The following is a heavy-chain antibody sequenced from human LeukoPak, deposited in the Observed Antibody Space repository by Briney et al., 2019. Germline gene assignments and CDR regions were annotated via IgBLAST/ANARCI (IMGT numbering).Heavy chain of an antibody. D-gene: IGHD3-16*01. J-gene: IGHJ4*02. CDR3: ARDGDYFEY. V-gene: IGHV3-11*01. CDR2: INSSGSTI. Sequence: GGSLTLTCAVSGFTFSDYYMSCIRQAPGKGLEWFSYINSSGSTIYYADSVKGRFTISSDNAKNSLYLQRSSLRAEDTAVYYCARDGDYFEYWGQGTLVTVSS. CDR1: GFTFSDYY.